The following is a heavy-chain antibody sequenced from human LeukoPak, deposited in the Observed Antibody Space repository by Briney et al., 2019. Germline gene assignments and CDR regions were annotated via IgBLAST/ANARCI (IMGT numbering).Heavy chain of an antibody. CDR3: ATEVNLEWSNSFHYYHGMDV. CDR2: FDPEDGET. J-gene: IGHJ6*02. D-gene: IGHD3-3*01. Sequence: ASVTVSCKVSGYTLTELSMHWVRQAPGKGLEWMGGFDPEDGETINAQKFQGRVTMTEDTSTGTAYMELSSLRFEDTAVYYCATEVNLEWSNSFHYYHGMDVWGQGTTVTVSS. CDR1: GYTLTELS. V-gene: IGHV1-24*01.